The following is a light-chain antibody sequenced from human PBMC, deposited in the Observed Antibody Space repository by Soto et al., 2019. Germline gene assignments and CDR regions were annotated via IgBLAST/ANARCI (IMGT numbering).Light chain of an antibody. J-gene: IGKJ1*01. CDR3: QQYNSYSLT. CDR2: QAS. Sequence: DIQMTQSPSTLSASVGDRFTITCRASQTISSWLAWYQQKPGEAPRLLIYQASSLETEVPSRFSGSGSGTEFTLTISSLQPGDFATYYCQQYNSYSLTFGQGTKVE. CDR1: QTISSW. V-gene: IGKV1-5*03.